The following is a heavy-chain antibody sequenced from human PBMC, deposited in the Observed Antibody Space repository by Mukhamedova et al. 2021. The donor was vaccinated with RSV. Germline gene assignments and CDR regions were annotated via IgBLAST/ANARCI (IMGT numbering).Heavy chain of an antibody. J-gene: IGHJ6*02. Sequence: GKGLEWVSSISSSSSYIYYADSVKGRFTISRDNAKNSLYLQMNSLRAEDTAVYYCARKVGDALLYYYYSMDVWGQGTTVTVSS. D-gene: IGHD4-17*01. V-gene: IGHV3-21*01. CDR2: ISSSSSYI. CDR3: ARKVGDALLYYYYSMDV.